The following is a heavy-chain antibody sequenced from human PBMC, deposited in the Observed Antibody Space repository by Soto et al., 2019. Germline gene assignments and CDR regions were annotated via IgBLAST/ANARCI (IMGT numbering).Heavy chain of an antibody. D-gene: IGHD1-26*01. Sequence: GGSLRLSCAVSGFTFSSSAMNWVRQAPGKGLEWVSAISDGGRFTYYIDSVKGRFTVSRDDSKNTLYLQMNSLRAEDTAIYYCAKSGPTNFFDFWGHGTLVTVSS. CDR2: ISDGGRFT. CDR1: GFTFSSSA. CDR3: AKSGPTNFFDF. V-gene: IGHV3-23*01. J-gene: IGHJ4*01.